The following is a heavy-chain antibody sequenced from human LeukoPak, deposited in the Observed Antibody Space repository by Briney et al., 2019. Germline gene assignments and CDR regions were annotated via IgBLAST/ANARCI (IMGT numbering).Heavy chain of an antibody. J-gene: IGHJ4*02. CDR1: GYSFTSYG. CDR3: ARVPSGGPFDY. D-gene: IGHD2-15*01. V-gene: IGHV1-18*01. CDR2: ISAYNGNT. Sequence: KVSCKASGYSFTSYGITWVRQAPGQGLEWMGWISAYNGNTNYAQRLQGRVTMTTDTSTSTAYMELRGLTSDDTAVYYCARVPSGGPFDYWGQGTLVTVSS.